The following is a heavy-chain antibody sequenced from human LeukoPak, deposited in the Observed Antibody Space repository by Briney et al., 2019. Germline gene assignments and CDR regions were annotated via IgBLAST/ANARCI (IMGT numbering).Heavy chain of an antibody. CDR3: ARELVVTAGDHYYCGMDV. CDR1: GFTVSSNY. V-gene: IGHV3-53*01. J-gene: IGHJ6*02. Sequence: TGGSLRLSCAASGFTVSSNYMSWVRQAPGKGLEWVSVIYSGGTTYYADSVKGRFTISRDNSKNTLFLQMNSLRAEDTAVYYCARELVVTAGDHYYCGMDVWGQGTTVTVSS. D-gene: IGHD2-8*02. CDR2: IYSGGTT.